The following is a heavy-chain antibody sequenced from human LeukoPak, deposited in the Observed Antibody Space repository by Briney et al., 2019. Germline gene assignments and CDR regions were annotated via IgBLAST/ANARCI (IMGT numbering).Heavy chain of an antibody. V-gene: IGHV3-48*02. D-gene: IGHD1-14*01. J-gene: IGHJ4*02. CDR2: ISSGGSTI. CDR1: GFTFSSYS. CDR3: VRGDQEASEPAFDY. Sequence: GGSPRLSCAASGFTFSSYSMNWVRQAPGKGLEWVSYISSGGSTIYYADSVRGRFTISRDTAKNSLYLEMNSLRDEDTAMYYCVRGDQEASEPAFDYWGQGTLVTVSS.